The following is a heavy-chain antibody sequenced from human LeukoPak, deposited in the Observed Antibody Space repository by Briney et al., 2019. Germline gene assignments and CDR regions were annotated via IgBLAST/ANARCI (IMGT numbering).Heavy chain of an antibody. V-gene: IGHV3-21*01. J-gene: IGHJ6*02. CDR1: GFTPSSYS. CDR3: ARPSDYGEYFSAIDV. CDR2: ISSSSSYI. Sequence: PGGSLRLSCAASGFTPSSYSMNWVRQPPAKGLEWVSSISSSSSYIYYADSLKGRFTISTDNPKNSVYLQVNSLRAEDTAVYYCARPSDYGEYFSAIDVWGQGTTVTVSS. D-gene: IGHD4-17*01.